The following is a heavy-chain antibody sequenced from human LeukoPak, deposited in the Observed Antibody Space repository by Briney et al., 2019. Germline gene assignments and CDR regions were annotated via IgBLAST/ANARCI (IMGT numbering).Heavy chain of an antibody. CDR3: AKDYRDGYTSYYFDY. CDR2: ISYDGSNK. V-gene: IGHV3-30*18. D-gene: IGHD5-24*01. J-gene: IGHJ4*02. CDR1: GFTFSSYG. Sequence: GGSLRLSCAASGFTFSSYGMHWVRQAPGKGLEWVAVISYDGSNKYYADSVKGRFTISRDNSKNTLYLQMNSLRAEDTAVYYCAKDYRDGYTSYYFDYWGQGTLFTVSS.